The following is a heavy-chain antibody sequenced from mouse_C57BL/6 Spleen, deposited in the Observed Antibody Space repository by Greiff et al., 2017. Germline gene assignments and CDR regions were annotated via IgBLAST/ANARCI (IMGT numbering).Heavy chain of an antibody. CDR2: IDPEDGDT. D-gene: IGHD1-1*01. J-gene: IGHJ2*01. V-gene: IGHV14-1*01. Sequence: VQLQQSGAELVRPGASVKLSCTASGFNIKDYYMHWVKQRPEQGLEWIGRIDPEDGDTEYAPKFQGKATMTADTSSNTAYLPLSSLTSEDTAVYYCTTGNYYGSRGVYFDYWGQGTTLTVSS. CDR1: GFNIKDYY. CDR3: TTGNYYGSRGVYFDY.